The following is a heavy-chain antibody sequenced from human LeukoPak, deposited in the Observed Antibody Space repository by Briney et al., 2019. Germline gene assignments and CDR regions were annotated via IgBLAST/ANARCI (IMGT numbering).Heavy chain of an antibody. Sequence: GGSLRLSCEASGFTFSAYAMTWVRQAPGKGLVWLSRLNSGGSTTGYADSVQGRFTISRDNAKNTLYLQMNSLRAEDTAMYYCARGLYGDPPGMDVWGQGTTVTVSS. D-gene: IGHD7-27*01. CDR3: ARGLYGDPPGMDV. CDR1: GFTFSAYA. J-gene: IGHJ6*02. CDR2: LNSGGSTT. V-gene: IGHV3-74*01.